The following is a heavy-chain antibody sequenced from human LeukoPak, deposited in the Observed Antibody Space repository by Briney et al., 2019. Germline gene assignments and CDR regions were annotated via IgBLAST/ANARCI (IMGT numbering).Heavy chain of an antibody. CDR2: IYYSGST. V-gene: IGHV4-31*03. CDR1: GGSISSGGYY. J-gene: IGHJ3*02. D-gene: IGHD5-24*01. Sequence: SETLSLTCTVSGGSISSGGYYWSWIRQHPGKGLEWSGYIYYSGSTYYNPSLKSRVTISVDTSKNQFSLKLSSVTAADTAVYYCARENKRDGYNPDPDAFDIWGQGTMVTVSS. CDR3: ARENKRDGYNPDPDAFDI.